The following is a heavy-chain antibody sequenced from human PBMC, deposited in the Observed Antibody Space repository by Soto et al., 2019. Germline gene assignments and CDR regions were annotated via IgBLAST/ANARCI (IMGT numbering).Heavy chain of an antibody. CDR3: VTESNYDSSGYYHPLLDY. Sequence: GASVKVSCKASGYTFTSYGISWVRQAPGQGLEWMGWISAYNGNTNYAQKLQGRVTMTTDTSTSTAYMELRSLRSDDTAVYYCVTESNYDSSGYYHPLLDYWGQGTLVTVSS. CDR1: GYTFTSYG. D-gene: IGHD3-22*01. V-gene: IGHV1-18*01. J-gene: IGHJ4*02. CDR2: ISAYNGNT.